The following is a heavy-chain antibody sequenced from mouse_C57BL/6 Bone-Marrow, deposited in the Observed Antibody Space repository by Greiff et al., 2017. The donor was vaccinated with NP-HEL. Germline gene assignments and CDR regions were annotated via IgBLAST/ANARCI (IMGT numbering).Heavy chain of an antibody. V-gene: IGHV1-85*01. CDR2: IYPRDGST. CDR1: GYTFTSYD. CDR3: ARSAYYSNYAFDY. Sequence: VKLQESGPELVKPGASVKLSCKASGYTFTSYDINWVKQRPGQGLEWIGWIYPRDGSTKYNEKFKGKATLSVDTSSSTAYMELHSLTSEDSAVYFCARSAYYSNYAFDYWGQGTTLTVSS. D-gene: IGHD2-5*01. J-gene: IGHJ2*01.